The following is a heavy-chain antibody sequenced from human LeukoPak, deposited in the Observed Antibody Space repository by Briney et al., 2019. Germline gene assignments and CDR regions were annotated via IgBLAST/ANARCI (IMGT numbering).Heavy chain of an antibody. Sequence: SETLSLTCTVSVGSISSGSYYWSWIRQPAGKGLEWIGRIYTSGSTNYNPSLKSRVTISVDTSKNQFSLKLSSVTAADTAVYYCARSTTVAGYYWGQGTLVTVSS. V-gene: IGHV4-61*02. CDR2: IYTSGST. J-gene: IGHJ4*02. D-gene: IGHD6-19*01. CDR3: ARSTTVAGYY. CDR1: VGSISSGSYY.